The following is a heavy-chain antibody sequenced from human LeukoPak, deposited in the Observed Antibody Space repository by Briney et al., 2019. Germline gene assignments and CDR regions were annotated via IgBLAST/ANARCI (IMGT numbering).Heavy chain of an antibody. V-gene: IGHV3-23*01. CDR3: AREIGQLDY. J-gene: IGHJ4*02. CDR2: ISGSGGTT. D-gene: IGHD3-16*01. CDR1: GFTFSSYA. Sequence: QAGGSLRLSCAASGFTFSSYAMSWVRQAPGKGLEWVSVISGSGGTTYYADSVKGRFTISRENSKNTLYLQMNSLRAEDTAVYYCAREIGQLDYWGQGTLVTVSS.